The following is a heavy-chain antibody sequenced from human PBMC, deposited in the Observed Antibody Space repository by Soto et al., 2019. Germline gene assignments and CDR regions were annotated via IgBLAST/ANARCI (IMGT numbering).Heavy chain of an antibody. CDR3: TNDFWVVYGMDV. CDR2: ISSSSSTI. CDR1: GFTFSSYS. D-gene: IGHD3-3*01. Sequence: GGSLRLSCAASGFTFSSYSMNWVRQAPGKGLEWVSYISSSSSTIYYADSVKGRFTISRDNAKNSLYLQMNSLRDEDTAVYYCTNDFWVVYGMDVWGQGTTVTVSS. V-gene: IGHV3-48*02. J-gene: IGHJ6*02.